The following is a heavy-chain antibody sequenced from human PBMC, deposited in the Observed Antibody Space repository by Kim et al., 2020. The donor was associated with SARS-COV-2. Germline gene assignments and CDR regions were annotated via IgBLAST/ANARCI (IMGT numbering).Heavy chain of an antibody. V-gene: IGHV4-39*01. J-gene: IGHJ5*02. D-gene: IGHD3-22*01. Sequence: KSRVTISVDTSKNQFSLKLSSVTAADTAVYYCARTYYYDSSGYFTLWFDPWGQGTLVTVSS. CDR3: ARTYYYDSSGYFTLWFDP.